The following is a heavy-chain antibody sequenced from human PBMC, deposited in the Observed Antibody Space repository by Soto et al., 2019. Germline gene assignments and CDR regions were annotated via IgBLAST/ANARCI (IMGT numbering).Heavy chain of an antibody. CDR2: IYSGGST. J-gene: IGHJ6*02. Sequence: GGSLRLSCAASGFTVSSNYMSWVRQAPGKGLEWVSVIYSGGSTYYADSGKGRFTISRDNSKNTLYLQMNSLRAEDTAVYYCARDSPTGTTSYYYYGMDVWGQGTTVTVSS. V-gene: IGHV3-53*01. D-gene: IGHD1-1*01. CDR3: ARDSPTGTTSYYYYGMDV. CDR1: GFTVSSNY.